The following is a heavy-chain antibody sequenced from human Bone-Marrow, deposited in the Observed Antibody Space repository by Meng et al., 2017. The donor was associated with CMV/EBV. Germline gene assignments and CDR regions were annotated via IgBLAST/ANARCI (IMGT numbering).Heavy chain of an antibody. D-gene: IGHD4-23*01. CDR3: ARDAATVGTHPPDY. CDR1: GFTFSSYW. Sequence: GESLKISCAASGFTFSSYWMHWVRQAPGKGLVWVSRINSDGSSTSYADSVKGRFTISRDNSKNTLYLQMNNLTAEDTALYYCARDAATVGTHPPDYWGQGTLVTVSS. CDR2: INSDGSST. J-gene: IGHJ4*02. V-gene: IGHV3-74*01.